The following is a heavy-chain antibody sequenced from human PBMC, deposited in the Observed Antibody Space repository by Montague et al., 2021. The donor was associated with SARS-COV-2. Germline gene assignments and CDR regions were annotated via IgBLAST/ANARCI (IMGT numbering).Heavy chain of an antibody. CDR2: IYFTGNT. CDR3: ARDRGRYFDSGSYNWLDS. CDR1: GGSISPYY. V-gene: IGHV4-59*01. D-gene: IGHD3-10*01. Sequence: SETLSLTCTVSGGSISPYYWTWIRQPPGKGLEWIGYIYFTGNTKYKPSFNSRVTISADTSKNQFSLKLTSVTAAATAVYFCARDRGRYFDSGSYNWLDSWGQGTLVTVSS. J-gene: IGHJ5*01.